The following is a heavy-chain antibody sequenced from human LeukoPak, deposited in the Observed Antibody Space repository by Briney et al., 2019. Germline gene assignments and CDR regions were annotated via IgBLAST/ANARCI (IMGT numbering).Heavy chain of an antibody. D-gene: IGHD6-13*01. CDR2: IWFDGSDK. CDR1: GFTFSSYG. J-gene: IGHJ4*02. V-gene: IGHV3-33*01. Sequence: GGSLRLSCAASGFTFSSYGFHWVRQIPGKGLEWVAGIWFDGSDKYYADSVKGRFTLSRDNSKNMLYLQMNSLRVEDTAVYYCARDQVGGAVDYWGQGTLVTVSS. CDR3: ARDQVGGAVDY.